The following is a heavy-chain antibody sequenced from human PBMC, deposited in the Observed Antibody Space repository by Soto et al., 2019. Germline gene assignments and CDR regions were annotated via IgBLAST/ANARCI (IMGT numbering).Heavy chain of an antibody. CDR3: ARDLWFGDRGMDV. CDR2: IDPSGGST. CDR1: GYTFTSYY. J-gene: IGHJ6*02. Sequence: QVQLVQSGAEVKKPGASVKVSCKASGYTFTSYYMHWVRQAPGQGLEWMGIIDPSGGSTSYAQKFQGRVTMTRDTSTSTVYMELSSLRSEDTAVYYCARDLWFGDRGMDVWGQGTTVTVSS. V-gene: IGHV1-46*03. D-gene: IGHD3-10*01.